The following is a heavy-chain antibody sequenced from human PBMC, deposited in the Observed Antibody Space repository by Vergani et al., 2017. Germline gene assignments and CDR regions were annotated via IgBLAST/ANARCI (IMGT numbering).Heavy chain of an antibody. D-gene: IGHD2-2*01. Sequence: EVQLVESGGGLVKPGGSLRLSCAASGFTFSSYSMNWVRQAPGKGLEWVSSISSSSSYIYYADSVKGRFTISRDNAKNSLYLQMNSLRAEDTAVYYCARDSIVVVPAEDYYYYGMDVWGQGP. CDR1: GFTFSSYS. V-gene: IGHV3-21*01. CDR2: ISSSSSYI. CDR3: ARDSIVVVPAEDYYYYGMDV. J-gene: IGHJ6*02.